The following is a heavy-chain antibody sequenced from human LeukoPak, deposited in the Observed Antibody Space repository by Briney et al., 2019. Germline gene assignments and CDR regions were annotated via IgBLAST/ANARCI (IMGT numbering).Heavy chain of an antibody. J-gene: IGHJ4*02. V-gene: IGHV1-8*01. CDR2: MNPNRGNT. Sequence: ASVTVSFKASGYTFTSYDINWVRQAAGQGLEWVGWMNPNRGNTGYAQKFRGRVTMTRNTSISTAYMELSSLRSEDTAVYYCARGVSGDGQPTDYWGQGTLVTVSS. CDR1: GYTFTSYD. D-gene: IGHD3-16*02. CDR3: ARGVSGDGQPTDY.